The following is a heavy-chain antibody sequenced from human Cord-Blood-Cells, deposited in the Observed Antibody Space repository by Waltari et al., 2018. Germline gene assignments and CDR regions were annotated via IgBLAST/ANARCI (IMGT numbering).Heavy chain of an antibody. CDR3: ARDPRSGYDY. Sequence: QVQLVESGGGVVQPGRSLRLSCAASGFTFSSYAMHWVRQAPGKGLEWVAVISYDGSNKYYADSVKGRFTISRDNSKNTLYLQMNSLRAEDAAGYYCARDPRSGYDYWGQGTLVTVSS. J-gene: IGHJ4*02. D-gene: IGHD3-3*01. CDR1: GFTFSSYA. V-gene: IGHV3-30-3*01. CDR2: ISYDGSNK.